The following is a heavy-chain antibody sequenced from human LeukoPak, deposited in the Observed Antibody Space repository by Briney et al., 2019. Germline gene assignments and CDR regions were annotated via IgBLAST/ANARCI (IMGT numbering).Heavy chain of an antibody. Sequence: ASVKVSCKASGYTFTAYYMHWVRQAPGQGLEWMGWINPNSGGTNYAQKFQGRVTMTRDTSISTAYMELSRLRSDDTAVYYCARPQGRSSFARPYDAFDIWGQGTMVTVSS. D-gene: IGHD6-6*01. CDR2: INPNSGGT. J-gene: IGHJ3*02. CDR3: ARPQGRSSFARPYDAFDI. CDR1: GYTFTAYY. V-gene: IGHV1-2*02.